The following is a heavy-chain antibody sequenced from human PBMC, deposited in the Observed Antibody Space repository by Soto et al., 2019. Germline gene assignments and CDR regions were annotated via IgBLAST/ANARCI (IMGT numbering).Heavy chain of an antibody. CDR2: ISNGGGAM. V-gene: IGHV3-48*03. Sequence: EVQLVESGGGLVQPGGSLRLSCAASGFTFSDYEMNWVRQAPGKGLEWVSYISNGGGAMYYAGSVRGRFTISRDNAKNSLYLQMNSLRAEDTAVYYCCVDTSMVKGKYFDNWGQGTLVTVSS. D-gene: IGHD5-18*01. CDR3: CVDTSMVKGKYFDN. CDR1: GFTFSDYE. J-gene: IGHJ4*02.